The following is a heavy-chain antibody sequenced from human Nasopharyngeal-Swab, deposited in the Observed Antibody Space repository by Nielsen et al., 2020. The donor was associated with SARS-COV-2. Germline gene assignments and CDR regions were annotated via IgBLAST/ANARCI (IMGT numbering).Heavy chain of an antibody. D-gene: IGHD3-22*01. CDR3: AKRDDYYESSGLGD. V-gene: IGHV3-23*01. J-gene: IGHJ4*02. CDR1: GFTFSTYA. Sequence: GESLKISCAASGFTFSTYAMYWVRQPPAKGLEWVPIMSGRGGSTYYADSVKGRFTISRDNSKNTPYLQMNSLRAEDTAVYYCAKRDDYYESSGLGDWGQGTLVTVSS. CDR2: MSGRGGST.